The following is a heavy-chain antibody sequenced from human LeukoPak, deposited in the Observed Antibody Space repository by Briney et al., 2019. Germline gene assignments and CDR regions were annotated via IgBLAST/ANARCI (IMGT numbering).Heavy chain of an antibody. J-gene: IGHJ5*02. CDR1: SGSISSYY. Sequence: SETLSLTCTVSSGSISSYYWNWIRQPPGKGLEWIAYIHDTGSTNYNPSLKSRVTISVDTSKNQFSLNLRSVTAADTAVYYCARDAEHCNESDCPRWFDPWGQGTLVTVSS. D-gene: IGHD2/OR15-2a*01. CDR2: IHDTGST. V-gene: IGHV4-59*01. CDR3: ARDAEHCNESDCPRWFDP.